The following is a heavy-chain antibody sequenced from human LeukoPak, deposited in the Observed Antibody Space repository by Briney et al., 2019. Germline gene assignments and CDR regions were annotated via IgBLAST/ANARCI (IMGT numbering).Heavy chain of an antibody. D-gene: IGHD3-10*01. V-gene: IGHV1-69*06. CDR3: ARVIIRWGSGSHSKYYFDY. Sequence: ASVKVSCKASGGTFSSYAISWVRQAPGQGLEWMGGIIPIFGTANYAQKFQGRVTITADKSTSTAYMELSSLRSEDTAVYYCARVIIRWGSGSHSKYYFDYWGQGTLVTVSS. CDR1: GGTFSSYA. CDR2: IIPIFGTA. J-gene: IGHJ4*02.